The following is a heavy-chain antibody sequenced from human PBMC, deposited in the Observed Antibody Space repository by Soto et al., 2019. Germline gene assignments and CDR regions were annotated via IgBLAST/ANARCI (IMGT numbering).Heavy chain of an antibody. D-gene: IGHD2-15*01. V-gene: IGHV3-23*01. CDR1: GFTFSSYT. Sequence: HPGGSLRLSCAASGFTFSSYTMNWVRQAPGKGLEWVSGINSGGRTYYADSVKGRFTISRDDSKNTLYLQMNNLRAEDTATYYCAKGSSLAALGGWDWFNPWGQGTLVTVSS. CDR3: AKGSSLAALGGWDWFNP. J-gene: IGHJ5*02. CDR2: INSGGRT.